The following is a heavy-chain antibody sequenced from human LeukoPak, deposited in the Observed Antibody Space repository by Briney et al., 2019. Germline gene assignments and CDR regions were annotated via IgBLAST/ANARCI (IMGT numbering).Heavy chain of an antibody. CDR3: AKDLRRIQLWSPPDY. CDR1: GFTFSSYG. D-gene: IGHD5-18*01. V-gene: IGHV3-30*18. Sequence: PGGSLRLSCAASGFTFSSYGMRWVRQAPGKGLEWVAVISYDGSNKYYADSVKGRFTISRDNSKNTLYLQMNSLRAEDTAVYYCAKDLRRIQLWSPPDYWGQGTLVTVSS. CDR2: ISYDGSNK. J-gene: IGHJ4*02.